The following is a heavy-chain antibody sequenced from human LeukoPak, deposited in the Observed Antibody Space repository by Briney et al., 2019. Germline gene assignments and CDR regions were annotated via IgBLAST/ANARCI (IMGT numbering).Heavy chain of an antibody. CDR1: GFTFSSYA. CDR2: ISGSGGST. V-gene: IGHV3-23*01. CDR3: ARGVGATMRSFFDY. Sequence: SGGSLRLSCAASGFTFSSYAMSWVRQAPGKGLEWVSAISGSGGSTYYADSVKGRFTISRDNSKNTLYLQMNSLRAEDTAVYYCARGVGATMRSFFDYWGQGTLVTVSS. D-gene: IGHD1-26*01. J-gene: IGHJ4*02.